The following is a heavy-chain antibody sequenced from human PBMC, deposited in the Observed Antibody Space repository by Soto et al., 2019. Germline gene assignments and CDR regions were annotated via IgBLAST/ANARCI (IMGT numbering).Heavy chain of an antibody. CDR2: ISGSGGST. Sequence: EVQLLESGGGLVQPGGSLRLSCAASGFTFSSYAMSWVRQAPGKGLEWVSAISGSGGSTDYADSVKGRFTISRDNSKNTLYLQMNSLRAEDTAVYYCAKRVGSSGYSPDYWGQGTLVTVSS. CDR3: AKRVGSSGYSPDY. CDR1: GFTFSSYA. D-gene: IGHD3-22*01. V-gene: IGHV3-23*01. J-gene: IGHJ4*02.